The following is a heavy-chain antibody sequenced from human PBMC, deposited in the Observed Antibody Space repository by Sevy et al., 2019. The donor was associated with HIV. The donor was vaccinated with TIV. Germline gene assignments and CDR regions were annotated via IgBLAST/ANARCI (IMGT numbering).Heavy chain of an antibody. J-gene: IGHJ6*02. D-gene: IGHD3-22*01. Sequence: GGSLRLSCEASGFTVSGNYMAWVRLAPGKGLEWISLIDSGGSTYYADSVKGRFTISRDNAKNTLYLQMNPLRAEDTAVYFCARVHYYDASGYYYYYYGMDVWGQGTTVTVSS. CDR3: ARVHYYDASGYYYYYYGMDV. CDR1: GFTVSGNY. V-gene: IGHV3-66*01. CDR2: IDSGGST.